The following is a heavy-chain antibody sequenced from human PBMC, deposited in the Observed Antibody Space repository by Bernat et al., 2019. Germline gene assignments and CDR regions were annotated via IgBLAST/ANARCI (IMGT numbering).Heavy chain of an antibody. V-gene: IGHV3-66*01. J-gene: IGHJ6*02. CDR1: GFTVSSNY. CDR3: ARAPAGCSGGSCYSSYYYYGMDV. CDR2: IYSGGST. Sequence: EVQLVESGGGLVQPGGSLRLSCAASGFTVSSNYMSWVRQAPGKGLEWVSVIYSGGSTYYADSVKGRFTISRDNSKNTLYLQMNSLRAEDTAVYYCARAPAGCSGGSCYSSYYYYGMDVLGQGTTVTVSS. D-gene: IGHD2-15*01.